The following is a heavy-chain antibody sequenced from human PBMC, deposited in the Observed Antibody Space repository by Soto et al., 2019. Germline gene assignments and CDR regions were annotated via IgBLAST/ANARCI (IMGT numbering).Heavy chain of an antibody. V-gene: IGHV4-34*01. J-gene: IGHJ4*02. D-gene: IGHD3-10*01. CDR1: GGCFSAYY. CDR3: ARGYGPIDY. Sequence: SETLSLTCAVYGGCFSAYYWSWIRQPPGKGLEWIGEINNRGSTNYSPSLKSRVTISVDTSKNQFSLKRSSVTAADAAVYYCARGYGPIDYWGQGTLVTSPQ. CDR2: INNRGST.